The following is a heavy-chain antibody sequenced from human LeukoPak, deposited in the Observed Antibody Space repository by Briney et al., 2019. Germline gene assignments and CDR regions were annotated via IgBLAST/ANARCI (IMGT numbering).Heavy chain of an antibody. D-gene: IGHD6-13*01. V-gene: IGHV3-23*01. CDR2: ITGIGATT. Sequence: PGGSLRLSCAAAGVTFSSYGMHWVRQAPGKGLEWVSFITGIGATTSYADCVKGRFTIARDNSKNTVCLQIDSPTNEHTAVYECVRDSDDLIAAAYNRFRPWGQGTLVPVSS. CDR3: VRDSDDLIAAAYNRFRP. J-gene: IGHJ5*02. CDR1: GVTFSSYG.